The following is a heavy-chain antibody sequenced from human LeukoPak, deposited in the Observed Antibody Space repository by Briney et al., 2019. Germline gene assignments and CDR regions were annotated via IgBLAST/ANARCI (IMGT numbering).Heavy chain of an antibody. Sequence: SETLSLTCTVSGGSISSYYWSWIRQPPGKGLEWIGYIYYSGSTNYNPSLKSRVTISVDTSKNQFSLKLSSVTAADTAVYYCARHGCSSTSCYTLSDAFDIWGQGTVVTVSS. D-gene: IGHD2-2*02. J-gene: IGHJ3*02. CDR2: IYYSGST. CDR3: ARHGCSSTSCYTLSDAFDI. V-gene: IGHV4-59*08. CDR1: GGSISSYY.